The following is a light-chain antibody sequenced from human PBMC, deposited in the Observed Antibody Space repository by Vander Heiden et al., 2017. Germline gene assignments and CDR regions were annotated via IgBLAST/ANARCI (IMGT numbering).Light chain of an antibody. Sequence: DIQMTQSPSSLSASVGDRVTITCRASQGISNYLAGYQQKPGKVPKLLIYAASNLQSGVRYRFSGSGSGTDFTRTISSVQPEDVGTYDGQNPRHFGGGTKVEIK. J-gene: IGKJ4*01. CDR3: QNPRH. V-gene: IGKV1-27*01. CDR2: AAS. CDR1: QGISNY.